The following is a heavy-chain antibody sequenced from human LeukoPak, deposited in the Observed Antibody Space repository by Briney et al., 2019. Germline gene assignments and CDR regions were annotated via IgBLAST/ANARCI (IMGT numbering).Heavy chain of an antibody. CDR2: INPSGGST. CDR3: ARYGRLNWFDP. D-gene: IGHD4-17*01. J-gene: IGHJ5*02. CDR1: GYTFTSYY. Sequence: RASVKVSCKASGYTFTSYYMHWVRQAPGQGLEWMGIINPSGGSTSYAQKFQGRVTMTRDMSTSTDYMELSSLRSEDTAVYYCARYGRLNWFDPWGQGTLVTVSS. V-gene: IGHV1-46*01.